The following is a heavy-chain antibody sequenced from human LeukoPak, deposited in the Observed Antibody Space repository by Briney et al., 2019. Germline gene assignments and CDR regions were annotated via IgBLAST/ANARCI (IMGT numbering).Heavy chain of an antibody. CDR3: TREYYYGSGSYYNGY. CDR2: IKQDGGER. CDR1: GFTFRSYW. Sequence: GGSLRLSCAASGFTFRSYWMSWVRQAPGRGLEGVANIKQDGGERYYVDSVKGRFTISRDNAKNSLYLQMNSLRAEDTAVYYCTREYYYGSGSYYNGYWGQGTLVTVSS. J-gene: IGHJ4*02. V-gene: IGHV3-7*04. D-gene: IGHD3-10*01.